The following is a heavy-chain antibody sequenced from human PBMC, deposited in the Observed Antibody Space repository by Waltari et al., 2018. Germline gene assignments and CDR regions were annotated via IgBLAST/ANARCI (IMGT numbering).Heavy chain of an antibody. CDR3: ARSGGGTTTFGVAG. D-gene: IGHD3-3*01. V-gene: IGHV1-2*06. CDR1: GYTFTDFF. Sequence: QVQLVQSGAEVKKSGASVKVSCKASGYTFTDFFIHWVRQAPGQGLEWMGRINPNSGDTSYAQRFQGRVTMTGDTSITTAYMELTGLRADDTAIYYCARSGGGTTTFGVAGWGQGSLVTVSS. J-gene: IGHJ4*02. CDR2: INPNSGDT.